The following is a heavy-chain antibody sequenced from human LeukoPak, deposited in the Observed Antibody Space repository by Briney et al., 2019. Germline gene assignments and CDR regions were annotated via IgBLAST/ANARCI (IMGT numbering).Heavy chain of an antibody. CDR2: LYTSGST. D-gene: IGHD3-22*01. CDR3: ARGGSSGYYYG. Sequence: SETPSLTCTVSGGSISSYYWSWIRQPAGKGLEWIGRLYTSGSTNYNPSLKSRVTMSVDTSKNQFSLKLTSMTAADTAVYYCARGGSSGYYYGWGQGTLVTVSS. V-gene: IGHV4-4*07. CDR1: GGSISSYY. J-gene: IGHJ4*02.